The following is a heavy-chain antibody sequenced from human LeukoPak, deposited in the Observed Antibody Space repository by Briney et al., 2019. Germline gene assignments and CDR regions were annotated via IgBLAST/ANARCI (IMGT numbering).Heavy chain of an antibody. V-gene: IGHV4-39*07. J-gene: IGHJ4*02. D-gene: IGHD6-13*01. CDR3: TRDYGSRWPY. CDR1: GGSIRKSTYY. Sequence: SSETLSLTCTVSGGSIRKSTYYWGWVRQPPEKGPEWIGRIYDSGSTYYNPSLKSRVTISVDTSKNQFSLRLNSVTAADTAVYYCTRDYGSRWPYWGQGSLVTVSS. CDR2: IYDSGST.